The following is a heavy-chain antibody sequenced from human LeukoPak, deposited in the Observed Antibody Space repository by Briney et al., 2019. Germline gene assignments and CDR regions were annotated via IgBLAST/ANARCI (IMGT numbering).Heavy chain of an antibody. CDR3: ARGQEEWGKVQRDVTFDY. Sequence: PSETLSLTCAVYGGSFNNYYWTWIRQPPGKGLEWIGEINHTGSTNYNPSLKSRVTMSVDTSKNQFSLKLSSVAAADTAVYYCARGQEEWGKVQRDVTFDYWGQGTPVTVSS. D-gene: IGHD1-1*01. CDR2: INHTGST. J-gene: IGHJ4*02. V-gene: IGHV4-34*01. CDR1: GGSFNNYY.